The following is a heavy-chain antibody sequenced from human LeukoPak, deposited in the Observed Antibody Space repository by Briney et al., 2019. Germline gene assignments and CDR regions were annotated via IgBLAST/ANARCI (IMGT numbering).Heavy chain of an antibody. CDR2: ISSSSSYI. Sequence: GGSLRLSCAASGFTFSSHWMTWFRQAPGKGLEWVSSISSSSSYIYYADSVKGRFTISRDNAKNSLYLQMNSLRAEDTAVYYCASADIVVVPGDAFDIWGQGTMVTVSS. CDR3: ASADIVVVPGDAFDI. D-gene: IGHD2-2*01. V-gene: IGHV3-21*01. CDR1: GFTFSSHW. J-gene: IGHJ3*02.